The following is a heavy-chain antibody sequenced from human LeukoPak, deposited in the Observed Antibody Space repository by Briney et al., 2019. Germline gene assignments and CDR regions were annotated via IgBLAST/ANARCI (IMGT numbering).Heavy chain of an antibody. CDR1: GGSISSSSYY. D-gene: IGHD2-2*01. CDR3: AGHEGLVVVPAAIPY. V-gene: IGHV4-39*01. CDR2: IYYSGST. Sequence: SETLSLTCTVSGGSISSSSYYWGWIRQPPGKGLEWIGSIYYSGSTYYNPSLKSRVTISVDTSKNQFSLKLSSVTAADTAVYYCAGHEGLVVVPAAIPYWGQGTLVTVSS. J-gene: IGHJ4*02.